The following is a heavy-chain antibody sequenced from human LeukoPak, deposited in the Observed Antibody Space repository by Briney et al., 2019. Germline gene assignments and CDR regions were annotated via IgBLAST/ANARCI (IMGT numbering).Heavy chain of an antibody. Sequence: PSETLSLTCAVYGGSFSGYYWSWIRQPPGKGLEWIGEINHCGSTNYNPSLKSRVTISRDTSKNQFSLKVTSVTAADTAVYYCAKGAGPPWFDPWGQGTLVTVSS. CDR3: AKGAGPPWFDP. J-gene: IGHJ5*02. CDR2: INHCGST. V-gene: IGHV4-34*01. D-gene: IGHD6-19*01. CDR1: GGSFSGYY.